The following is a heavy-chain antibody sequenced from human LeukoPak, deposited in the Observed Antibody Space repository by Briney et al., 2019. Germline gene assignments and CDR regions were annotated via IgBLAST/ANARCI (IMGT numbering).Heavy chain of an antibody. CDR3: ARVYSERYFVWLLEFADDAFDI. Sequence: ASVKVSCKASGYTFTSYGISWVRQAPGQGLEWMGWISAYNGNTNYAQKLQGRVTMTTDTSTSTAYMELRSLGSDDTAVYYCARVYSERYFVWLLEFADDAFDIWGQGTMVTVSS. D-gene: IGHD3-9*01. V-gene: IGHV1-18*01. CDR1: GYTFTSYG. J-gene: IGHJ3*02. CDR2: ISAYNGNT.